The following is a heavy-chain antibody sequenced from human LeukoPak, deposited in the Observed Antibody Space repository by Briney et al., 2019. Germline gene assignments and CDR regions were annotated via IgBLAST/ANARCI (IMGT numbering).Heavy chain of an antibody. D-gene: IGHD2-15*01. CDR1: GGSISGYY. Sequence: SETLSLTRTVSGGSISGYYWSWIRQPPGKGLEWIAYIYYSGSTNYNPSLKSRVTISVDTSKNQFSLNLSSVTAADTAVYYCARDIVVVAATADWGQGTLVTVSS. V-gene: IGHV4-59*01. CDR3: ARDIVVVAATAD. CDR2: IYYSGST. J-gene: IGHJ4*02.